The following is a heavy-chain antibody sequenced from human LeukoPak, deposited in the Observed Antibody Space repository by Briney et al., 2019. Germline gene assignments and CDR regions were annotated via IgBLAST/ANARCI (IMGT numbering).Heavy chain of an antibody. CDR3: ARDLFYCSSTSCRSRWFDP. D-gene: IGHD2-2*01. V-gene: IGHV1-2*02. CDR1: RYTFTGYY. CDR2: INPNSGGT. Sequence: ASVKVSCKASRYTFTGYYMHWVRQAPGQGLEWLGWINPNSGGTNYAQKFQGRVTMTRDTSISTAYMELSRLRSDDTAVYYCARDLFYCSSTSCRSRWFDPWGQGTLVTVSS. J-gene: IGHJ5*02.